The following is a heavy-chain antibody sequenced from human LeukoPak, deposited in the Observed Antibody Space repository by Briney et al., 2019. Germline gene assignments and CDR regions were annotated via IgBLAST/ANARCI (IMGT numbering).Heavy chain of an antibody. Sequence: GGSLRLSCAASGFTFGSYGMHWVRQAPGKGLEWVAVISYDGSNKYHADSVKGRFTISRDNSKNTLYLQMNSLRAEDTAVYYCANTGPSAAINYYNYYGMDVWGQGTTVTVSS. V-gene: IGHV3-30*18. CDR3: ANTGPSAAINYYNYYGMDV. CDR1: GFTFGSYG. J-gene: IGHJ6*02. D-gene: IGHD2-2*01. CDR2: ISYDGSNK.